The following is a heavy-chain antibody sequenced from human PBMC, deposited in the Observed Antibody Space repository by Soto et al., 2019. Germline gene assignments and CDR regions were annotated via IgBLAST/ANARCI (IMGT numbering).Heavy chain of an antibody. V-gene: IGHV3-11*01. CDR1: GFTFSDYY. Sequence: GGSLRLSCAASGFTFSDYYMSWIRQAPGKGLEWVSYISSSGSTIYYADSVKGRFTISRDNAKNSLYLQMNSLRAEDTAVYYCARASAYCGGDCYFFDYWGQGTLVTVSS. CDR3: ARASAYCGGDCYFFDY. CDR2: ISSSGSTI. D-gene: IGHD2-21*02. J-gene: IGHJ4*02.